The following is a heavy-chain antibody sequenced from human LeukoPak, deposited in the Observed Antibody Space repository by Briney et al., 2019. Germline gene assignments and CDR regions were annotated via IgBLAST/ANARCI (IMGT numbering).Heavy chain of an antibody. CDR2: FDPEDGET. V-gene: IGHV1-24*01. Sequence: GASVKVSCKVSGYTLTELSMHWVRQAPGKGLEWMGGFDPEDGETIYAQKFQGRVTMTEDTSTDTAYMELSSPRSEDTAVYYCATDMGGYCSSTSCVDYWGQGTLVTVSS. CDR1: GYTLTELS. J-gene: IGHJ4*02. D-gene: IGHD2-2*01. CDR3: ATDMGGYCSSTSCVDY.